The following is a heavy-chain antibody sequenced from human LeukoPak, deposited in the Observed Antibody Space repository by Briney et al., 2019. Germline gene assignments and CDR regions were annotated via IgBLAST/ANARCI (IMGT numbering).Heavy chain of an antibody. D-gene: IGHD3-22*01. V-gene: IGHV4-30-4*01. CDR3: AREGDSSGYLVY. CDR2: IYYSGST. CDR1: GGSISSGDYY. Sequence: SQTLSLTCTVSGGSISSGDYYWSWIRQPPGKGLEWIGYIYYSGSTYYNPSLKSRVTMSVDTSKNQFSLKLSSVTAADMAVYYCAREGDSSGYLVYWGQGTLVTVSS. J-gene: IGHJ4*02.